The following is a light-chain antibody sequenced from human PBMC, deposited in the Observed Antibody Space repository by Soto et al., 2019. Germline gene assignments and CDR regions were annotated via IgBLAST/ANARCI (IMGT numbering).Light chain of an antibody. CDR3: SSYTSSSTHWV. CDR2: EVS. J-gene: IGLJ3*02. CDR1: SSDVGGYNY. Sequence: QSVLTQPASVSGSPGQSITISCTGTSSDVGGYNYVSWYQQHPGKAPKLMIYEVSNRPSGVSNRFSGSKSGNTASLTISGLHAEDEAYYYCSSYTSSSTHWVFGGGTKLTVL. V-gene: IGLV2-14*01.